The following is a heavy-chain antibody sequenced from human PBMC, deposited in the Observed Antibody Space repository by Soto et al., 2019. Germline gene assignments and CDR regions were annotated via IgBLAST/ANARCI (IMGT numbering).Heavy chain of an antibody. CDR3: VRARSTDSRPDY. D-gene: IGHD3-22*01. CDR2: ITSSSSYI. CDR1: GFTFSLYS. Sequence: EVQLVKSGGGLVKPGGSLRLSCAASGFTFSLYSMIWVRQAPGKGLEWGASITSSSSYIYYEDSLKGRFTISRDNAKNSLFLQLDSLRAEDTAVYFCVRARSTDSRPDYWGQGTLVTVSS. J-gene: IGHJ4*02. V-gene: IGHV3-21*01.